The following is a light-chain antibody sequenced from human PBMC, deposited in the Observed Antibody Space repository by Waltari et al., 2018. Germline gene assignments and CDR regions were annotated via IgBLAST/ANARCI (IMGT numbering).Light chain of an antibody. CDR3: ATWDDRLTAV. CDR2: GNN. CDR1: NSHVGANS. Sequence: QSILTQPPSASGTPGRTVTISCSGSNSHVGANSVCWYQQLPGTAPKLLIFGNNQRPSGGPDRFAGSKSGTPAALAIRGLRAEDEADYYCATWDDRLTAVFGGGTKLTVL. V-gene: IGLV1-47*01. J-gene: IGLJ2*01.